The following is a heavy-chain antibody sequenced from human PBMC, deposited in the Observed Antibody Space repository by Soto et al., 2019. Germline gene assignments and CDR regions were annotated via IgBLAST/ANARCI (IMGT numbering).Heavy chain of an antibody. J-gene: IGHJ6*03. Sequence: GGSLRLSCAASGFTFSNAWMSWVRQAPGKGLEWVGRIKSKTDGGTTDYAAPVKGRFTISRDDSKNTLYLQMNSLKTEDTAVYYCTREQNTIAARPIIYYYYYMDVWGKGTTVTVSS. CDR2: IKSKTDGGTT. CDR1: GFTFSNAW. V-gene: IGHV3-15*01. CDR3: TREQNTIAARPIIYYYYYMDV. D-gene: IGHD6-6*01.